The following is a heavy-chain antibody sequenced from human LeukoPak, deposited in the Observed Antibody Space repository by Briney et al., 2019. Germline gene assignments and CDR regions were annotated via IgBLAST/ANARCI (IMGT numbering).Heavy chain of an antibody. D-gene: IGHD5-18*01. CDR2: IIPIFGTA. Sequence: GASVKVSCKASGGTFSSYAISWVRQAPGQGLEWMGGIIPIFGTANYAQKFQGRVTITADKSTSTAYMELSSLRSEDTAVYYCARSNTGYSYGRTPFYYMDVWGKGTTVTVSS. V-gene: IGHV1-69*06. CDR1: GGTFSSYA. CDR3: ARSNTGYSYGRTPFYYMDV. J-gene: IGHJ6*03.